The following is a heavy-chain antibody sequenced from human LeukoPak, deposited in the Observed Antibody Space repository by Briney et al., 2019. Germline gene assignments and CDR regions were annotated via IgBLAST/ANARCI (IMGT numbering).Heavy chain of an antibody. Sequence: GGSLRLSCAASGFTFSSYGMHWVRQAPGKGLEWMAVIWFDGSNKYYADSVKGRFTISRDNSKNTLYLRMNSLRAEDTAVYYCARGYDRTGYYPSNLDYWGQGTLVTVSS. CDR2: IWFDGSNK. CDR3: ARGYDRTGYYPSNLDY. V-gene: IGHV3-33*01. J-gene: IGHJ4*02. D-gene: IGHD3-22*01. CDR1: GFTFSSYG.